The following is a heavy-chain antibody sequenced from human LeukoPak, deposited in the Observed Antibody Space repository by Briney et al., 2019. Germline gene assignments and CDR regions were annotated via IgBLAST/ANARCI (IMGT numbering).Heavy chain of an antibody. CDR1: GGSISSDAYT. CDR3: ARGRVSGSYSVFDY. D-gene: IGHD3-10*01. V-gene: IGHV4-30-2*01. Sequence: PSETLSLTCTVSGGSISSDAYTWSWSRQPPGKGLEWIGYIYHGGTTYYKSSLKSRVTISPDRSRTQFSLKLRSVTAADTAVYYCARGRVSGSYSVFDYWGEGALVTVSS. J-gene: IGHJ4*02. CDR2: IYHGGTT.